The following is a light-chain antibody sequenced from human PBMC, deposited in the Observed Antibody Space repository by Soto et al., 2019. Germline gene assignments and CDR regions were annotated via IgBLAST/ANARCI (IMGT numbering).Light chain of an antibody. J-gene: IGKJ1*01. CDR2: KAS. Sequence: DIQMTQSPSTLSGSVGDRVTSTCRASHTISSWLAWYQQKPGKAPKLLIYKASTLKSGVPSRFSGSGSGTEFTPTISSLQPDDFATYYCQHYNSYSEAFGQGTKVDIK. V-gene: IGKV1-5*03. CDR1: HTISSW. CDR3: QHYNSYSEA.